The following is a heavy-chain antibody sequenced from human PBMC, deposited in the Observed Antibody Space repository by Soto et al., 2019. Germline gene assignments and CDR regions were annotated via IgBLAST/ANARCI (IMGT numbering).Heavy chain of an antibody. D-gene: IGHD2-2*01. Sequence: EVQLVESGGGLAQPGRSLRLSCVASGFIFEDYDMHWVRQVSGKGLEWVSSISSNAGTIKYSDSVKGRFTLSRHNAKNSMYLQMNSLTVEDTAFYFCVKGTFSSSKVIFDYWGQGTLVTVSS. V-gene: IGHV3-9*01. CDR1: GFIFEDYD. CDR3: VKGTFSSSKVIFDY. J-gene: IGHJ4*02. CDR2: ISSNAGTI.